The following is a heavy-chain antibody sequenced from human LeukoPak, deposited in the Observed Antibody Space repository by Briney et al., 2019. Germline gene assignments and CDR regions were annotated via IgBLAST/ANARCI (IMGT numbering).Heavy chain of an antibody. V-gene: IGHV4-34*01. D-gene: IGHD3-9*01. CDR3: ARHPQLYDILTGYQYYFDY. J-gene: IGHJ4*02. Sequence: SETLSLTCAVYGGSFSGHYWSWIRQPPGKGLEWIGEINHSGSTNYNPSLKSRVTISVDTSKNQFSLKLSSVTAADTAVYYCARHPQLYDILTGYQYYFDYWGQGTLVTVSS. CDR1: GGSFSGHY. CDR2: INHSGST.